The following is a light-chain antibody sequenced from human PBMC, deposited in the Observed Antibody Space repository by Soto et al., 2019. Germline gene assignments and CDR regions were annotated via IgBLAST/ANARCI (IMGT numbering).Light chain of an antibody. CDR3: ASWDDSLIGYV. V-gene: IGLV1-47*02. CDR2: SYI. Sequence: QSVLTQPPSASGTPGQTVTISCSGSSSNIGSNYVYWYQQVPGTAPKLLIYSYIQRPSGVPDRFSGSKSGTSASLAISGLRSEDEADYYCASWDDSLIGYVFGTGTKVTVL. CDR1: SSNIGSNY. J-gene: IGLJ1*01.